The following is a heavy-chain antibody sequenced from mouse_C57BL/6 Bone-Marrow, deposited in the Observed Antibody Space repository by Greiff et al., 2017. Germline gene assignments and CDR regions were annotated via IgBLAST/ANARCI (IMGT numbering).Heavy chain of an antibody. CDR2: IYPRSGNT. CDR3: ARGQLRLRPFFAY. Sequence: VKLVESGAELARPGASVKLSCKASGYTFTSYGISWVKQRTGQGLEWIGEIYPRSGNTYYNEKFKGKDTLTADKSSSTAYMELRSLTSEDSAVYFCARGQLRLRPFFAYWGQGTLVTVSA. V-gene: IGHV1-81*01. CDR1: GYTFTSYG. D-gene: IGHD3-2*02. J-gene: IGHJ3*01.